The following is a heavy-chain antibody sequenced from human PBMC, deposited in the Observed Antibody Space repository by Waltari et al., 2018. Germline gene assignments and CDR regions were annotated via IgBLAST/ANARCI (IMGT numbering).Heavy chain of an antibody. Sequence: QVQLQESGPGLVKPSETLSLTCAVSGYSISSGYYWGWIRQPPGKGLEWIGSIYHSWSTYYNPSLKSRVTISVDTSKNQFSLKLSSVTAADTAVYYCARGNLVDYDSSGYPDAFDIWGQGTMVTVSS. D-gene: IGHD3-22*01. CDR3: ARGNLVDYDSSGYPDAFDI. CDR2: IYHSWST. CDR1: GYSISSGYY. V-gene: IGHV4-38-2*01. J-gene: IGHJ3*02.